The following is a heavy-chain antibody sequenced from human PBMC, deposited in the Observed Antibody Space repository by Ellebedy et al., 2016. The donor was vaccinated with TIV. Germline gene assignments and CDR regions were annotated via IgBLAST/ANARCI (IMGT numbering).Heavy chain of an antibody. V-gene: IGHV1-2*02. D-gene: IGHD5-12*01. Sequence: AASVKVSCKASGYTFTGYYMHWVRQAPGQGLEWMGWINPNSGGTNYAQKFQGRVTMTRDTSISTAYMELSRLRSDDTAVYFCARAESGGYAWDYWGQGTLVTVSS. CDR2: INPNSGGT. J-gene: IGHJ4*02. CDR3: ARAESGGYAWDY. CDR1: GYTFTGYY.